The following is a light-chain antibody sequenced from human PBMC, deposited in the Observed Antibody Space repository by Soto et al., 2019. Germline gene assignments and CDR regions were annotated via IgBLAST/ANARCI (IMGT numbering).Light chain of an antibody. V-gene: IGLV2-14*01. J-gene: IGLJ2*01. CDR1: SSEVCGYNY. Sequence: QSALTQPASVSGSPGQSITISCTGTSSEVCGYNYVSWYQQHPGQAPKLMIYDVSNRPSGVSNRFSGSKSGNTAALTISGLQAEDEADYYCRSYTSSSTPVVFGGGTKVTVL. CDR3: RSYTSSSTPVV. CDR2: DVS.